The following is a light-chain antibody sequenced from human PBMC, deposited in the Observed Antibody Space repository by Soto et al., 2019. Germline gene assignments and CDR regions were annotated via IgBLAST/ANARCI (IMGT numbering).Light chain of an antibody. CDR1: SGDVGNYNL. CDR3: SSYAVSDTMI. V-gene: IGLV2-23*01. CDR2: EGF. Sequence: QSALTQPASVSGSPGQSITLSCTGTSGDVGNYNLVSWFQHHPGEAPKLLIYEGFRRPSGVSNRFSGSKSGNTASLTVSALQAEDEANYYCSSYAVSDTMIFGGGTKLTVL. J-gene: IGLJ2*01.